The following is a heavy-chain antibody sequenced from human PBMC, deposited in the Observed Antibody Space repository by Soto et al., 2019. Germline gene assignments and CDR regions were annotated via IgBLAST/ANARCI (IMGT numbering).Heavy chain of an antibody. Sequence: ASVKVSCKASGYTFTSYGISWVRQAPGQGLEWMGWISAYNGNTNYAQKLQGRVTMTTDTSTSTAYMELRSLRSDDTAVYYCASGVRYFDWFHFEYWGQGTLVTVPS. CDR2: ISAYNGNT. V-gene: IGHV1-18*01. CDR3: ASGVRYFDWFHFEY. D-gene: IGHD3-9*01. CDR1: GYTFTSYG. J-gene: IGHJ4*02.